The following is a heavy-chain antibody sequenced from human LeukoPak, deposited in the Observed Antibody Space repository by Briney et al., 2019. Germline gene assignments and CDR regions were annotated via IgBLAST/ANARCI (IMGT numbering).Heavy chain of an antibody. J-gene: IGHJ4*02. CDR2: ISGSGGST. CDR1: GFTFSSYA. CDR3: ATIDDFWSGYYDY. Sequence: PGGSLRLSCAASGFTFSSYAMSWVRQAPGKGLEWVSAISGSGGSTYYADSVKGRFTISRDNSKNTLYLQMNSLRAEDTAVYYCATIDDFWSGYYDYWGQGTLVTVSS. D-gene: IGHD3-3*01. V-gene: IGHV3-23*01.